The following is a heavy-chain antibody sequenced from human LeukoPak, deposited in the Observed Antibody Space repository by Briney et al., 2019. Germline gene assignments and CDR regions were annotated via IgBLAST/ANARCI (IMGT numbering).Heavy chain of an antibody. Sequence: PSETLSLTCAAYGGSFNNSYWTWIRQSPGKGREWIGEINHNGTTRYNKPLKSRVTISIDTSKNQFSLKLSAVTAADTAVYYCARFGDCSDGLCFYYLDPWGQGTLVTVSS. D-gene: IGHD2-15*01. CDR2: INHNGTT. J-gene: IGHJ5*02. V-gene: IGHV4-34*01. CDR3: ARFGDCSDGLCFYYLDP. CDR1: GGSFNNSY.